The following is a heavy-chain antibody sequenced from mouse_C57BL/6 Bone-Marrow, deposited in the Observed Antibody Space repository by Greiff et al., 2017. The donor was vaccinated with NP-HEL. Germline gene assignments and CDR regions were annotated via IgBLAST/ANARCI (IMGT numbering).Heavy chain of an antibody. V-gene: IGHV5-4*01. D-gene: IGHD1-1*02. CDR1: GFTFSSYA. J-gene: IGHJ1*03. CDR3: ARDCGKEYFDV. Sequence: EVKVVESGGGLVKPGGSLKLSCAASGFTFSSYAMSWVRQTPEKRLEWVATISDGGSYTSYPDNVKGRFTISRDNAKNNLYLQMSHLKSEDTAMYYVARDCGKEYFDVWGTGTTVTVSS. CDR2: ISDGGSYT.